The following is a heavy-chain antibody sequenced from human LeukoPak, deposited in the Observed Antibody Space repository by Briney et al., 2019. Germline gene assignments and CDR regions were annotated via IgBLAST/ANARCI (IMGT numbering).Heavy chain of an antibody. CDR1: GGSISSYY. J-gene: IGHJ4*02. CDR2: IYTSGST. D-gene: IGHD6-13*01. CDR3: ARGTIAAAGTGRFVDY. Sequence: PSETLSLTCTVSGGSISSYYWSWIRQPAGKGLEWIGRIYTSGSTNYNPSLKSRVTISVDKSKNQFSLKLSSVTAADTAVYYCARGTIAAAGTGRFVDYWGQGTLVTVSS. V-gene: IGHV4-4*07.